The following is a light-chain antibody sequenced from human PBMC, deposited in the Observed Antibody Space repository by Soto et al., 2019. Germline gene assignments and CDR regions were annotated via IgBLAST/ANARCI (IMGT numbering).Light chain of an antibody. CDR1: SSDVGGYNS. CDR2: EVT. CDR3: SSYTSSSTRV. J-gene: IGLJ1*01. V-gene: IGLV2-14*01. Sequence: QSALTQPASVSGSPGQSSTISCTGTSSDVGGYNSVSWYQQHPGKAPKLVIYEVTNRPSGISNRFSGSKSGNTASLTISGRQAEDEADYYCSSYTSSSTRVFGTGTKLTVL.